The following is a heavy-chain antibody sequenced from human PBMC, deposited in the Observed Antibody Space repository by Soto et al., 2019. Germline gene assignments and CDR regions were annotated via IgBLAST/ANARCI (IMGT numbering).Heavy chain of an antibody. J-gene: IGHJ4*02. V-gene: IGHV3-74*01. D-gene: IGHD3-16*01. CDR2: INSDGSST. CDR3: AREAALRHLDY. Sequence: PGGSLRLSCAASGFTFSSYWMHWVRQAPGKGLVWVSRINSDGSSTSYADSVKGRFTISRDNAKNTLYLQMNSLRAEDTAVYYCAREAALRHLDYWGQGTLVTVSS. CDR1: GFTFSSYW.